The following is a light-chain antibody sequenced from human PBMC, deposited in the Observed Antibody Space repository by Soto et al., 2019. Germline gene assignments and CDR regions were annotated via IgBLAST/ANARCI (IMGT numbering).Light chain of an antibody. V-gene: IGKV3-15*01. Sequence: ETVMTQSPATLSVSPGERATLSCRASQSVSTKVAWYQQKPGQAPSLLIYGASTRATGIPARFSGSGSGTEFTLTISSLQSEDFAVYYCQQYSNWPPVTVGGETKVDI. CDR1: QSVSTK. J-gene: IGKJ4*01. CDR3: QQYSNWPPVT. CDR2: GAS.